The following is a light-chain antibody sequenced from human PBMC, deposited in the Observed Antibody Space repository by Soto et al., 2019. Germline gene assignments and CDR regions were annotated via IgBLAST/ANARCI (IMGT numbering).Light chain of an antibody. V-gene: IGLV2-11*01. CDR2: DVS. J-gene: IGLJ3*02. CDR1: SSDVGGYNY. Sequence: QSALTQPRSVSGSPGQSVTISCTGTSSDVGGYNYVSWYQQHPGKAPKLIINDVSKRPSGVPDRFAGSKSGNTASLTISGLQAEDEADYYCCSYAGSHSWVVGGGTKLTVL. CDR3: CSYAGSHSWV.